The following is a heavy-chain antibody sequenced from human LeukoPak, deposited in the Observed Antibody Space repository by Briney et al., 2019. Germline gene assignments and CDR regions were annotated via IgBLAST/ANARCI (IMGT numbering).Heavy chain of an antibody. J-gene: IGHJ4*02. CDR1: GFTFSSYW. V-gene: IGHV3-7*01. D-gene: IGHD3-22*01. CDR2: IKQDGSEK. Sequence: GGSLRLSCAASGFTFSSYWMSWVRQAPGKGLEWVANIKQDGSEKYYVDSVKGRFTISRDNAKNSLYLQMNSLRAEDTAVYYCTTDYIYYYDSSALDYWGQGTLVTVSS. CDR3: TTDYIYYYDSSALDY.